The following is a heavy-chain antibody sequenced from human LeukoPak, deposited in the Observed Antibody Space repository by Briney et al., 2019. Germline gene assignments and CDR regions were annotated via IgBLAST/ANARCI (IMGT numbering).Heavy chain of an antibody. CDR3: ARDVRGRNYDFWSGYYTAHFDY. J-gene: IGHJ4*02. Sequence: GASVKVSCKASGYTFTSYGISWVRQAPGQGLEWMGWISAYNGNTNYAQKLQGRVTMTTDTSTSTAYMELRSLRSDDTAVHYCARDVRGRNYDFWSGYYTAHFDYWGQGTLVTVSS. D-gene: IGHD3-3*01. CDR1: GYTFTSYG. CDR2: ISAYNGNT. V-gene: IGHV1-18*01.